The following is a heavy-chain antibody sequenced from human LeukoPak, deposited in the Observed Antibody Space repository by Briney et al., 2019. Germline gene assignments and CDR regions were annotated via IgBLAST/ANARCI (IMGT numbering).Heavy chain of an antibody. J-gene: IGHJ4*02. Sequence: GGSLRLSCAASGFTFSSYWMHWVRQAPGKGLLWVSRINSDGSSTSYADSVKGRFTISRDNAKNTLYLQMNSLRAEDTAVYYCARRIAAAAAPYYFDYWGQGTLVSVSS. D-gene: IGHD6-13*01. CDR3: ARRIAAAAAPYYFDY. CDR2: INSDGSST. CDR1: GFTFSSYW. V-gene: IGHV3-74*01.